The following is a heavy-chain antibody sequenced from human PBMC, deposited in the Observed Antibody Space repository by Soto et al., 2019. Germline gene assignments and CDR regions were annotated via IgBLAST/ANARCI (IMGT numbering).Heavy chain of an antibody. CDR3: ARRWYQDYWYFDL. D-gene: IGHD2-15*01. Sequence: QVQLVESGGGLVKPGGSPRLSCAASGFTFSDYYMSWIRQAPGKGLEWVSYISSSSSYTNYADSVKGRFTISRDNAKNSLYLQMNSLRAEDTAVYYCARRWYQDYWYFDLWGRGTLVTVSS. CDR2: ISSSSSYT. CDR1: GFTFSDYY. J-gene: IGHJ2*01. V-gene: IGHV3-11*05.